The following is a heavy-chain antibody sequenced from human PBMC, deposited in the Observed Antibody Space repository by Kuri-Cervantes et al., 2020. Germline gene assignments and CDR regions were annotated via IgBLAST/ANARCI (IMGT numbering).Heavy chain of an antibody. V-gene: IGHV4-34*01. CDR1: GGSFSGYY. J-gene: IGHJ6*02. D-gene: IGHD5-18*01. CDR3: ARARGYRNYGMDV. CDR2: INHSGST. Sequence: SETLSLTCAVYGGSFSGYYWSWIRQPPGKGLEWIGEINHSGSTNYNPSLKSRVPISADTSKNQFSLKLSSVTAADTAVYYCARARGYRNYGMDVWGQGTTVTVSS.